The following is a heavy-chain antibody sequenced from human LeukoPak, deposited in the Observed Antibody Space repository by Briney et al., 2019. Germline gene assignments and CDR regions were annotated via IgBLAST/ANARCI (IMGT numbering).Heavy chain of an antibody. D-gene: IGHD3-10*01. CDR2: IKEDGSEK. J-gene: IGHJ6*03. V-gene: IGHV3-7*01. CDR3: ARGGGSAASGSQVRVDYMDV. Sequence: PGGSLRLSCAATGFTFRKHWMSWVRQAIGKGLECVAKIKEDGSEKHYADSVKGRFTISRDNAEKTLYLQMDSLRVDDMAVYFCARGGGSAASGSQVRVDYMDVWGKGTTVTVSS. CDR1: GFTFRKHW.